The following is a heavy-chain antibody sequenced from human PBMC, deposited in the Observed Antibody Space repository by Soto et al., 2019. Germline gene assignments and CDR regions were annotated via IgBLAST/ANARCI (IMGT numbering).Heavy chain of an antibody. D-gene: IGHD5-18*01. CDR1: GDSFSSNSAA. Sequence: PSQTLSLTCAISGDSFSSNSAALNWIRQSPSRGLEWLGRTYYRSKWYNDYAVSVKSRITINPDTSKNQFSLQLNSVTPEDTAVYYCARMGGGYSYGYEASVFDYWGRGTLVTVSS. CDR2: TYYRSKWYN. J-gene: IGHJ4*02. V-gene: IGHV6-1*01. CDR3: ARMGGGYSYGYEASVFDY.